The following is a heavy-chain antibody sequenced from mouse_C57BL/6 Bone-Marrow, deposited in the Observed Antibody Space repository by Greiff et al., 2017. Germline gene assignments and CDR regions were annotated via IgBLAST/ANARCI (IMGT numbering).Heavy chain of an antibody. Sequence: EVHLVESGGGLVKPGGSLKLSCAASGFTFSSYAMSWVRQTPEKRLEWVATISDGGSYTYYPDNVKGRFTISRDNAKNNLYLQMSHLKSEDTAMYYCARVRGYGFAYWGQVTLVTVSA. D-gene: IGHD2-2*01. CDR3: ARVRGYGFAY. CDR1: GFTFSSYA. CDR2: ISDGGSYT. V-gene: IGHV5-4*01. J-gene: IGHJ3*01.